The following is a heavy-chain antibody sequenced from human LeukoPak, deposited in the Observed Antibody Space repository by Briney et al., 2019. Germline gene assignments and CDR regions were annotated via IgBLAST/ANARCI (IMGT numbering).Heavy chain of an antibody. CDR2: IYDSGST. D-gene: IGHD2-15*01. CDR3: ARDCSGGSCYGAFDI. J-gene: IGHJ3*02. V-gene: IGHV4-30-4*01. Sequence: SQTLSLTCTVSGASIRSGDYYWSWTRQPPGKGLEWIGYIYDSGSTYYNPSLKSRITISVDMSENRFSLKLSSVTATDTAVYYCARDCSGGSCYGAFDIWGQGTMVTVSS. CDR1: GASIRSGDYY.